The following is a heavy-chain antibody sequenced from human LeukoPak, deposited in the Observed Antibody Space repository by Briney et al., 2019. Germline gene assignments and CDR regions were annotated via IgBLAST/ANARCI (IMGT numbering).Heavy chain of an antibody. D-gene: IGHD3-22*01. CDR2: IKTKTAGGTI. CDR3: TTDYYDSSGYVF. V-gene: IGHV3-15*07. Sequence: GGSLRLSCAASGFTFSNAWMNWVRQAPGKGVEWVGRIKTKTAGGTIDYAAPVKGRFTISRDDSKNMLYLQMNSLKTEDTAVYFCTTDYYDSSGYVFWGQGTLVTVSS. CDR1: GFTFSNAW. J-gene: IGHJ4*02.